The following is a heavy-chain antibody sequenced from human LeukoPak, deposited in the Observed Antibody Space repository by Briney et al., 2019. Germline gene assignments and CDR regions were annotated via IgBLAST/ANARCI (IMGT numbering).Heavy chain of an antibody. D-gene: IGHD4-23*01. CDR2: IYPGDSDT. CDR3: ARQATSVITTGIDY. V-gene: IGHV5-51*01. CDR1: GYSFTNYW. J-gene: IGHJ4*02. Sequence: HGESLKISCKVSGYSFTNYWIGWVPQMPGKGLEWMGIIYPGDSDTRYSPSFQGQVTISADKSISTAYLQWSSLKASDTAMYYCARQATSVITTGIDYWGQGTLVTVSS.